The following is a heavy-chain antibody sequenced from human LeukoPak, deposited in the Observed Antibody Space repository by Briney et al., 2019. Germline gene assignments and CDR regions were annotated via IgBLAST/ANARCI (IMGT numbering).Heavy chain of an antibody. D-gene: IGHD6-19*01. V-gene: IGHV4-59*08. CDR3: ARLAVDGAVRHFDY. J-gene: IGHJ4*02. CDR1: GGSISPYY. CDR2: IYYSGST. Sequence: PSETLSLTCTVSGGSISPYYWSWIRQPPGKGLEWIGYIYYSGSTNYNPSLKSRVTISVDTSKNQFSLKLSSMNAADTAVYYCARLAVDGAVRHFDYWGQGTLVTVSS.